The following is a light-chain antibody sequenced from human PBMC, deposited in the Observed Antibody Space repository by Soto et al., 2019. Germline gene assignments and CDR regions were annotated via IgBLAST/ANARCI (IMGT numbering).Light chain of an antibody. CDR1: QSVSSN. J-gene: IGKJ1*01. V-gene: IGKV3-15*01. CDR2: GAS. CDR3: QQFYNWPRT. Sequence: EIVMTQSPGTLSVSPGERATLSCRASQSVSSNLAWYQQKPGQAPRLLIYGASTRATGIPARFSGSGSETEFTLTISSPQSEDFAVYYGQQFYNWPRTFGQGTKVEIK.